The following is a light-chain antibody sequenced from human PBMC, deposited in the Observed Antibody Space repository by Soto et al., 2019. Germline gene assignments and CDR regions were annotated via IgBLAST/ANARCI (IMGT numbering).Light chain of an antibody. CDR2: EVS. CDR1: SSDIGRHKY. CDR3: SSYTSSSTVV. V-gene: IGLV2-14*01. J-gene: IGLJ2*01. Sequence: QSALTQPASVSGSPGQSITISCTGSSSDIGRHKYVSWYQHHPGKAPKLIIYEVSNRPSGVSSRFSGSKSGNTASLTISGLQAEDEADYYCSSYTSSSTVVFGGGTKLTVL.